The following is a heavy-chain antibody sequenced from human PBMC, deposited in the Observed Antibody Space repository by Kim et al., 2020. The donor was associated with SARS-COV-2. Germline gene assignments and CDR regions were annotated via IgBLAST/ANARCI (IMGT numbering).Heavy chain of an antibody. D-gene: IGHD3-3*01. CDR3: ARTKRITIFGVVQWFDP. J-gene: IGHJ5*02. V-gene: IGHV4-30-2*05. Sequence: LKSRVTISVETSKNQFSLKLSSVTAADTAVYYCARTKRITIFGVVQWFDPWGQGTLVTVSS.